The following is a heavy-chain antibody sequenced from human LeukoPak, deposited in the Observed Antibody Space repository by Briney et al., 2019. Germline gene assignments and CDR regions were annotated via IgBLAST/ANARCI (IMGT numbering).Heavy chain of an antibody. Sequence: GASVKVSCKASGYAFTSYDINWVRQATGQGLEWMGWMNPNSGNTGYAQKFQGRVTMTRNTSISTAYMELSSLRSEDTAVYYCARGPSGSYGSRSSPSFDPWGQGTLVTVSS. CDR3: ARGPSGSYGSRSSPSFDP. CDR2: MNPNSGNT. CDR1: GYAFTSYD. V-gene: IGHV1-8*01. D-gene: IGHD3-10*01. J-gene: IGHJ5*02.